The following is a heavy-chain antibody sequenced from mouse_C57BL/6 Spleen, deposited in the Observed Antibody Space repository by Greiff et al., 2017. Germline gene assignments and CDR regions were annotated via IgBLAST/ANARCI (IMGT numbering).Heavy chain of an antibody. CDR3: ASRGNWDGYFDV. CDR2: ISSGSSTI. Sequence: EVKLVESGGGLVKPGGSLKLSCAASGFTFSDYGMHWVRQAPEKGLEWVAYISSGSSTIYYADTVKGRFTISRDNAKNTLFLQMTSLLSEDTAMYYCASRGNWDGYFDVWGTGTTVTVSS. CDR1: GFTFSDYG. J-gene: IGHJ1*03. D-gene: IGHD4-1*01. V-gene: IGHV5-17*01.